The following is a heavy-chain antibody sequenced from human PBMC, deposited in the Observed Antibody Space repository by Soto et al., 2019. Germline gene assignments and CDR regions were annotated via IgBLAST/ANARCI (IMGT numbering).Heavy chain of an antibody. D-gene: IGHD3-10*01. CDR2: MNPNSGNT. J-gene: IGHJ6*03. CDR1: GYTFTSYD. V-gene: IGHV1-8*01. Sequence: GASVKVSCKASGYTFTSYDINWVRQATGQGLELMGWMNPNSGNTGYAQKFQGRVTMTRNTSISTAYMELSSLRSEDTAVYYCARVWGLWGSGSYYNPTPMDVWGKGTTVTVSS. CDR3: ARVWGLWGSGSYYNPTPMDV.